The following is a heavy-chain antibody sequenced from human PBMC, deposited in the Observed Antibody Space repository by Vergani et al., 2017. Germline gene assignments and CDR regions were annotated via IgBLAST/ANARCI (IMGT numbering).Heavy chain of an antibody. CDR2: IYYSGST. V-gene: IGHV4-59*01. CDR3: ARDLRWFDP. J-gene: IGHJ5*02. CDR1: GGSISSYY. Sequence: QVQLQESGPGLVKPSETLSLTCTVCGGSISSYYWSWIRQPPGKGLEWIGYIYYSGSTNYNPSLKSRVTISVDTSKNQFSLKLSSVTAADTAVYYCARDLRWFDPWGQGTLVTVSS.